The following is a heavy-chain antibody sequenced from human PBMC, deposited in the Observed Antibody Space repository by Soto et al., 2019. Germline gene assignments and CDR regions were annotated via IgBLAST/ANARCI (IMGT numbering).Heavy chain of an antibody. Sequence: QLQLQESGSGLVKPSQTLSLTCAVSGGSISSGGYSWSWIRQPPGKGLEWIGYIYHMGSTYYTPAPKSRVTISVHRSKNRFSLKRSSVTAADTAVYYCARVPGPWGQGTTVTVSS. J-gene: IGHJ6*02. CDR2: IYHMGST. CDR3: ARVPGP. CDR1: GGSISSGGYS. V-gene: IGHV4-30-2*01.